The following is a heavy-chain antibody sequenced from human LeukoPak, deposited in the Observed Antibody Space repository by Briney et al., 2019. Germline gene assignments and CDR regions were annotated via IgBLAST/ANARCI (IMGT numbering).Heavy chain of an antibody. CDR2: IYSGGST. CDR1: GFTVSSNY. D-gene: IGHD6-13*01. V-gene: IGHV3-66*01. J-gene: IGHJ4*02. Sequence: TGGSLRLSRAASGFTVSSNYMSWVRQAPGKGLEWVSVIYSGGSTYYADSVKGRFTISRDNSKNTLYLQMNSLRAEDTAVYYCARSKYSSSWYIGGHFDYWGQGTLVTVSS. CDR3: ARSKYSSSWYIGGHFDY.